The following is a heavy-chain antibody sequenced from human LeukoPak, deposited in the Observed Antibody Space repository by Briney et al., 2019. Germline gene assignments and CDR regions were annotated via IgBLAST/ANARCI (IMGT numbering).Heavy chain of an antibody. CDR2: IYYSGST. CDR1: GGSISSYY. CDR3: ARVFPSAPYYFDY. J-gene: IGHJ4*02. V-gene: IGHV4-59*01. Sequence: KSSETLSLTCTVSGGSISSYYWSWIRQPPGKGLEWIGYIYYSGSTNYNPSLKSRVTISVDTSKNQFSLKLSSVTAADTAVYYCARVFPSAPYYFDYRGQGTLVTVSS.